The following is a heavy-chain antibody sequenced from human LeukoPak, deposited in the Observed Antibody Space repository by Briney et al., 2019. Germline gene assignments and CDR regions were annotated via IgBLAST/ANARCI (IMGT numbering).Heavy chain of an antibody. CDR3: AKVASADAQARLNY. V-gene: IGHV3-23*01. CDR2: ISGSGGGT. Sequence: GGSLRLSCAASGFTFSSYAMSWVRQAPGKGLEWVSAISGSGGGTYYADSVKDRFTISRDYSNNTLYLQMNSLRADDTAVYYCAKVASADAQARLNYWGQGTLVTVSS. D-gene: IGHD6-19*01. CDR1: GFTFSSYA. J-gene: IGHJ4*02.